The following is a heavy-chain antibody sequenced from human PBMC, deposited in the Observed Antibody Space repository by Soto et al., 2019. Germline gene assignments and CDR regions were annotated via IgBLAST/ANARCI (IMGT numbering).Heavy chain of an antibody. J-gene: IGHJ4*01. CDR2: IYHSGTT. CDR3: ARTESGGYYPYF. V-gene: IGHV4-38-2*01. D-gene: IGHD3-22*01. Sequence: TLSLSCLGSSDSISSGYDWAWIRQPPGKGLEWVASIYHSGTTYYNPSLTSRVTISVDTSKTQFSLKLRSVTAADSAVYYCARTESGGYYPYF. CDR1: SDSISSGYD.